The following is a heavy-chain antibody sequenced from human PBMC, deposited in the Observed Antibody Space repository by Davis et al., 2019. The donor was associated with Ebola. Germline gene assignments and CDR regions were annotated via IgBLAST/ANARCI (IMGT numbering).Heavy chain of an antibody. CDR3: AKDLVYGSYPED. D-gene: IGHD3-10*01. CDR2: TTVYNGDT. CDR1: GFTFRMYG. J-gene: IGHJ4*02. Sequence: AASVKVSCKASGFTFRMYGITWVRQAPGQGLEWMGWTTVYNGDTKYAQNLQGRMTMTTDTSTNTAYMELGSLRSDDTAVYYCAKDLVYGSYPEDWGQGTLVTVSS. V-gene: IGHV1-18*01.